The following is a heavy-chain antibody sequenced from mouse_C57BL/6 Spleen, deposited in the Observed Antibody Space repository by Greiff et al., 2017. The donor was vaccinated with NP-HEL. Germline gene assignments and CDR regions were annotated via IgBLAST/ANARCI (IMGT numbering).Heavy chain of an antibody. J-gene: IGHJ4*01. D-gene: IGHD3-2*02. CDR1: GYAFSSYW. Sequence: VQLQQSGAELVKPGASVKISCKASGYAFSSYWMNWVKQRPGKGLEWIGQIYPGDGDPNYNGKFKGKATLTADKSSSTAYMQLSRLTSEDSAVYFCARGDSSGSMDYWGQGTSVTVSS. V-gene: IGHV1-80*01. CDR2: IYPGDGDP. CDR3: ARGDSSGSMDY.